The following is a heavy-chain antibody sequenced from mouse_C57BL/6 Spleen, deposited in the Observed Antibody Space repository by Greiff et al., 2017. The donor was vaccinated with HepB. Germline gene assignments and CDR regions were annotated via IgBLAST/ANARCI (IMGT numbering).Heavy chain of an antibody. D-gene: IGHD1-1*02. Sequence: VQLKESGPGMVKPSQSLSLTCTVTGYSITSGYDWHWIRHFPGNKLEWMGYISYSGSTNYNPSLKSRISITHDTSKNHFFLKLNSVTTEDTATYYCARDRWNYAMDYWGQGTSVTVSS. J-gene: IGHJ4*01. CDR2: ISYSGST. V-gene: IGHV3-1*01. CDR3: ARDRWNYAMDY. CDR1: GYSITSGYD.